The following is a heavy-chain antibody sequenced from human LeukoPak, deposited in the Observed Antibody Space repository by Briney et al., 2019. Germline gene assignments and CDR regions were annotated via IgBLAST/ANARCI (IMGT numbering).Heavy chain of an antibody. CDR1: GGSISSSNW. CDR2: IYHSGST. D-gene: IGHD5-18*01. V-gene: IGHV4-4*02. J-gene: IGHJ5*02. CDR3: ARGGIQLWFNWFDP. Sequence: PSETLSLTCAVSGGSISSSNWWSWVRQPPGKGLEWIGEIYHSGSTNYNPSLKSRVTISVDKSKNQFSLKLSSVTAADTAVYYCARGGIQLWFNWFDPWGQGTLVTVSS.